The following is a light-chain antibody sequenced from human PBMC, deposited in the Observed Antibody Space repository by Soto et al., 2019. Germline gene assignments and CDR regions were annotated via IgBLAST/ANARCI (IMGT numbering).Light chain of an antibody. J-gene: IGLJ1*01. CDR3: SSYTAGGTI. CDR1: SGDVGGYYY. CDR2: EVS. Sequence: QSVPTQPASVSGSPGQSITISCTGTSGDVGGYYYVSWYQQLPGKAPKLMISEVSNRPSGVSNRFSGSKSGNTASLTISGLQAEDEADYYCSSYTAGGTIFGTGTKVTVL. V-gene: IGLV2-14*01.